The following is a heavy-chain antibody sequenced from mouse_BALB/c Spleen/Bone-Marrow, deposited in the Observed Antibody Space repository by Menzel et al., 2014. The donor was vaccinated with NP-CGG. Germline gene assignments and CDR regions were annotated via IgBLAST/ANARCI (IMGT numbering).Heavy chain of an antibody. CDR3: ASRGDYSYAMDY. Sequence: QVHVKQSGAELVRPGSSVKISCKSSGYSFSNYWMNWMKRRPGQGLEWIGQIYPGDGDTNYNGKFKGKATLTADKSSSTAYMQLSSLTSEDSAVYFCASRGDYSYAMDYWGQGTSVSVSS. CDR2: IYPGDGDT. CDR1: GYSFSNYW. J-gene: IGHJ4*01. D-gene: IGHD1-1*01. V-gene: IGHV1-80*01.